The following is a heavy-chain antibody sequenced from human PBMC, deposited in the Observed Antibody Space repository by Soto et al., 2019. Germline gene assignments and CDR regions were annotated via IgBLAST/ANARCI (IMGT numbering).Heavy chain of an antibody. J-gene: IGHJ3*02. D-gene: IGHD3-10*01. Sequence: GGSLRLSCAASGFTFSSYGMHWVRQAPGKGLEWVAVIWHDGKNKYYTDSVKGRFTISRDNSKSTLDLQMSSLRVEDAAIYYCARDKGSDAPIDMWGQGTMVTVSS. V-gene: IGHV3-33*01. CDR2: IWHDGKNK. CDR1: GFTFSSYG. CDR3: ARDKGSDAPIDM.